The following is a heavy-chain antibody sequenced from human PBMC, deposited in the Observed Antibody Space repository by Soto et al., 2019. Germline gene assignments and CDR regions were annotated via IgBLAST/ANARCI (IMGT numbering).Heavy chain of an antibody. V-gene: IGHV3-43D*04. CDR3: AKGRSSIAVTAASDY. CDR1: GFTFDDYA. J-gene: IGHJ4*02. Sequence: FLRLSCAASGFTFDDYAMHWVRQAPGKGLECVSLISWDGTSTYYADSVKGRFTISRDNSKNSLYLQMNSLRAEDTALYYCAKGRSSIAVTAASDYWGQGTLVTVSS. CDR2: ISWDGTST. D-gene: IGHD6-19*01.